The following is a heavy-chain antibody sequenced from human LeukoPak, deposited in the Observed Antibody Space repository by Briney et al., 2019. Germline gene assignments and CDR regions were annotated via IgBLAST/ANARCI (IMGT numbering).Heavy chain of an antibody. CDR1: GGSISSYY. D-gene: IGHD1-26*01. V-gene: IGHV4-59*08. CDR3: ARHGGSYDFDF. J-gene: IGHJ4*02. Sequence: SETLSLTCTVSGGSISSYYWSWIRQPPGTGLEWIGYIYYSGTPNYNPTLKSRVTMSVDTSKNQFSLKLSSVTAADTAVYYCARHGGSYDFDFWGQGTLVTVSS. CDR2: IYYSGTP.